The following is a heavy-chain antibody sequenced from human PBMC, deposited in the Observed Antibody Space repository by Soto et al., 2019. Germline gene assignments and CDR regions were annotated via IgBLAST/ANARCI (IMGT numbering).Heavy chain of an antibody. V-gene: IGHV3-48*02. Sequence: GGSLRLSWAAYGFTFSSYSMNWVSQAPGKGMEWVSYISSSSSTIYYADSVKGRFTISRDNAKNSLYLQMNSLRDEDTAVYYCARGDSSGYYYYYFYMDVWGKGTTVTVSS. CDR1: GFTFSSYS. CDR2: ISSSSSTI. CDR3: ARGDSSGYYYYYFYMDV. J-gene: IGHJ6*03. D-gene: IGHD3-22*01.